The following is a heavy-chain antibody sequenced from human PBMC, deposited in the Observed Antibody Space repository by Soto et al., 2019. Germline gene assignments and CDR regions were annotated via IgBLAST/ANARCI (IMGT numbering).Heavy chain of an antibody. CDR1: GASVSSGDYY. CDR2: IYYSGNS. Sequence: SETLSLTCTVSGASVSSGDYYWSCIRQPPGKGLEWIGYIYYSGNSNYSPSLKGRLAISLDTSHNQFSLKLSSVTAADTAVYFCARIPVDTYMTFWFDPWGQGTLVTVSS. V-gene: IGHV4-61*08. CDR3: ARIPVDTYMTFWFDP. J-gene: IGHJ5*01. D-gene: IGHD5-18*01.